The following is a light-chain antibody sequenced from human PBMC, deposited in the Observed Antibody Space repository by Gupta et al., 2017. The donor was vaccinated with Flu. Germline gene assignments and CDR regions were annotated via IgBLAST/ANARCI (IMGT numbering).Light chain of an antibody. V-gene: IGLV3-19*01. CDR3: NSLDSSGNHVV. CDR2: GKI. Sequence: GKTGRRTGTGDGVGSYYACWYQQKPEQAPLLFIYGKINRPSGIPERFSGSTSGTTATLTITGAQAEDEADYYCNSLDSSGNHVVFGGGTKLTVL. CDR1: GVGSYY. J-gene: IGLJ3*02.